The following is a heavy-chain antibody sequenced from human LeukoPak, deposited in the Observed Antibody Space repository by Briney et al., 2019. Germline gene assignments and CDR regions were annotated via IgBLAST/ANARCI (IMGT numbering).Heavy chain of an antibody. V-gene: IGHV3-21*01. CDR2: ITSSSSSI. CDR1: GFTFSSYN. CDR3: ANTKQFEY. D-gene: IGHD1-1*01. J-gene: IGHJ4*02. Sequence: GGSLRLSCAASGFTFSSYNMNWVRQAPGKGLEWVSSITSSSSSIYYADSVKGRFTISRDNAKNSLYLQMNSLRAEDTAVYYCANTKQFEYWGQGTLVTVFS.